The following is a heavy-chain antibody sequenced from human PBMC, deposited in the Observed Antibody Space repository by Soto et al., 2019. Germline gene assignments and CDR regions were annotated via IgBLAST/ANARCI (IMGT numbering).Heavy chain of an antibody. Sequence: QVQLVESGGGVVQPGRSLRLSCAASGFTFSSYGMHWVRQAPGKGPEWVAVISYDGSNKYYADSVKGRFTISRDNSKNTLYLQMNSLRAEDTAVYYCAKEGIAINDAFDIWGQGTMVTVSS. CDR2: ISYDGSNK. V-gene: IGHV3-30*18. CDR3: AKEGIAINDAFDI. CDR1: GFTFSSYG. D-gene: IGHD6-13*01. J-gene: IGHJ3*02.